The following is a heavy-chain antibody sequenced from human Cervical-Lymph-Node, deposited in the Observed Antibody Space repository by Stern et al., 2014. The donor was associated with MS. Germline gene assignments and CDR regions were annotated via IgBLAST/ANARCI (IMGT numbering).Heavy chain of an antibody. J-gene: IGHJ6*02. V-gene: IGHV1-2*02. Sequence: QVQLGQSGAEVKKPGASVRVSCKASGYTFSDKYMQWVRQAPGQGLEWMGWVKPHTGGTNYAQQFRGRVTMTRDPSISTAYMDLNSLRSDDTAVYYCATDITATGFYYYGMDVWGQGTTVTVSS. CDR2: VKPHTGGT. CDR3: ATDITATGFYYYGMDV. CDR1: GYTFSDKY. D-gene: IGHD5-18*01.